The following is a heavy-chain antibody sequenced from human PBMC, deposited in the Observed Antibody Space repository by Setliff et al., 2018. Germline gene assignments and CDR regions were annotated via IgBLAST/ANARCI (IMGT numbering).Heavy chain of an antibody. Sequence: GESLKLSCRGSGYSFTSYWIGWVRQMPGKGLEWMGIIYPGDSDTRYSPSFQGQVTISADKAISTAYLQWSSLKASDTAMYYCASSSGSSSNDAFDIWGQGTTVTVSS. CDR3: ASSSGSSSNDAFDI. CDR1: GYSFTSYW. J-gene: IGHJ3*02. D-gene: IGHD1-26*01. CDR2: IYPGDSDT. V-gene: IGHV5-51*01.